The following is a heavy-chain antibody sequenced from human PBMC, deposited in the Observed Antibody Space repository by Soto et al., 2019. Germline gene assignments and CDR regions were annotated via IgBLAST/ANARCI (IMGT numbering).Heavy chain of an antibody. CDR3: AKVLGRYYYYIDV. V-gene: IGHV3-9*01. CDR2: ISWNSGSI. J-gene: IGHJ6*03. D-gene: IGHD3-16*01. Sequence: EVQLVESGGGLVQPGRSLRLSCAASGFTFDDYAMHWVRQAPGKGLEWVSGISWNSGSIGYADSVKGRFTISRDNAKNSLYLQMNSLRAEDTALYYCAKVLGRYYYYIDVWGKGTTVTVSS. CDR1: GFTFDDYA.